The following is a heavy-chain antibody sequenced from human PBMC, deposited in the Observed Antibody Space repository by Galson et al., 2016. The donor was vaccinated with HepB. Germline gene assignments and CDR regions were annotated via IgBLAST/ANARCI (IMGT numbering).Heavy chain of an antibody. J-gene: IGHJ3*02. CDR2: IKEDGSDK. V-gene: IGHV3-7*05. Sequence: SLRLSCAGSGFTFSSSYMDWVRQAPGEGLEWVAKIKEDGSDKFYVDSVKGRFTISRDNAKNSLYLQMNSLRAEDTAAYYCARDADYQNTNAHYDVFDSWGQGTMVTVSS. CDR3: ARDADYQNTNAHYDVFDS. CDR1: GFTFSSSY. D-gene: IGHD2-8*01.